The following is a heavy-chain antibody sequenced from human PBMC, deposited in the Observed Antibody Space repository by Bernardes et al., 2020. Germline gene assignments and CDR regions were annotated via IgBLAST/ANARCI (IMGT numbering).Heavy chain of an antibody. J-gene: IGHJ6*02. V-gene: IGHV1-8*01. CDR1: GYTFTSYD. Sequence: ASVKVSCKASGYTFTSYDINWVRQATGQGLEWMGWMNPNSGNTGNAQKFQGRVTMTRNTPISTAYMERSSQRSEETAVYYCARGDYGDYPAPNKYYYYGMDVWGQWTTVTVSS. D-gene: IGHD4-17*01. CDR3: ARGDYGDYPAPNKYYYYGMDV. CDR2: MNPNSGNT.